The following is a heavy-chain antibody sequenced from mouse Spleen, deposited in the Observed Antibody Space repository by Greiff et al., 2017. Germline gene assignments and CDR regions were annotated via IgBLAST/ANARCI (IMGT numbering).Heavy chain of an antibody. CDR1: GYTFTSYN. D-gene: IGHD2-1*01. CDR3: ASKGDYGNSWFAY. V-gene: IGHV1-12*01. Sequence: QVQLQQPGAELVKPGASVKMSCKASGYTFTSYNMHWVKQTPGQGLEWIGAIYPGNGDTSYNQKFKGKATLTADKSSSTAYMQLSSLTSEDSAVYYCASKGDYGNSWFAYWGQGTSVTVSS. CDR2: IYPGNGDT. J-gene: IGHJ4*01.